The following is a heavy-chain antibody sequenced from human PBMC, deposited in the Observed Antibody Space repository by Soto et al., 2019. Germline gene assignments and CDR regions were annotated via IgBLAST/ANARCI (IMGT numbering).Heavy chain of an antibody. CDR1: GYTFTGYY. CDR2: INPNNGGT. CDR3: ATQRDYGDYGAFDY. D-gene: IGHD4-17*01. V-gene: IGHV1-2*04. Sequence: QVQLVQSGAEVKKPGASVKVSCKTSGYTFTGYYIQWVRQAPGQGLEWMGWINPNNGGTNYAQNFQGWVTMTRDTSISTAYMELSRLRSDDTAVYYCATQRDYGDYGAFDYWGQGTLVTVSS. J-gene: IGHJ4*02.